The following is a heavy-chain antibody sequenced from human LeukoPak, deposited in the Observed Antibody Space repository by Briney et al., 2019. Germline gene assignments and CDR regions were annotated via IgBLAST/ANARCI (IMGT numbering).Heavy chain of an antibody. CDR2: IYPGDSDT. J-gene: IGHJ3*01. V-gene: IGHV5-51*01. Sequence: GESLKISCKGSGYSFTSYWIGWVRQMPGKGLEWMGIIYPGDSDTRYGPSFQGQVTISADKSISTAYLQWSSLKASDTAMYCARHAMRMIRGAMSAFDLWGQGTMVTVSS. CDR1: GYSFTSYW. D-gene: IGHD3-10*01. CDR3: ARHAMRMIRGAMSAFDL.